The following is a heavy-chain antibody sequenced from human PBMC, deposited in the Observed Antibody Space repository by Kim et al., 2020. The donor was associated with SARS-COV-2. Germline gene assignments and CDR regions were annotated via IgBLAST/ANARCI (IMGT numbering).Heavy chain of an antibody. J-gene: IGHJ4*02. V-gene: IGHV3-21*01. Sequence: GGSLRLSCAASGFTFSSYSMNWVRQAPGKGLEWVSSISSSSSYIYYADSVKGRFTISRDNAKNSLYLQMNSLRAEDTAVYYCARDPRGSYYMVDYWGQGTLVTVSS. CDR1: GFTFSSYS. CDR2: ISSSSSYI. D-gene: IGHD1-26*01. CDR3: ARDPRGSYYMVDY.